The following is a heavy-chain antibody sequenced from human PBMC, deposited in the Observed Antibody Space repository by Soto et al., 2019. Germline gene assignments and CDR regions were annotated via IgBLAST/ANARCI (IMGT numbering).Heavy chain of an antibody. CDR3: AKDQDYYDSSGTFDY. J-gene: IGHJ4*02. V-gene: IGHV3-23*01. Sequence: EVQLLESGGGLVQPGGSLRLSCAASGFTFSSYAMSWVRQAPGKGLEWVSAISGSGGSTYYADSVKGRFTISRDNSKNTLYLQMNILRAEDTAVYYCAKDQDYYDSSGTFDYWGQGTLVTVSS. CDR2: ISGSGGST. D-gene: IGHD3-22*01. CDR1: GFTFSSYA.